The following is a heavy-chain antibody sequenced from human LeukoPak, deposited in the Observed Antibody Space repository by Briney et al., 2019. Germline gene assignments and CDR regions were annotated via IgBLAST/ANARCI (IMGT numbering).Heavy chain of an antibody. Sequence: SVKVSCKASGGTFSSYAISWVRQAPGQGLEWMGGIIPIFGTANYAQKFQGRVTITADESTSSAYMELSSLRSEDTAVYYCARDRKMYYYGSGSREGGAFDIWGQGTMVTVSS. D-gene: IGHD3-10*01. CDR3: ARDRKMYYYGSGSREGGAFDI. CDR1: GGTFSSYA. CDR2: IIPIFGTA. V-gene: IGHV1-69*01. J-gene: IGHJ3*02.